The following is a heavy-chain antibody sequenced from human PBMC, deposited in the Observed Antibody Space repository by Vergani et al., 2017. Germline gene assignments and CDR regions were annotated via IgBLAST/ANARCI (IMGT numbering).Heavy chain of an antibody. D-gene: IGHD1-26*01. J-gene: IGHJ5*02. V-gene: IGHV3-74*01. CDR1: GFIFSNYW. CDR2: IHSDGST. Sequence: EVQLVESGGGLVQPGGSLRLSCAASGFIFSNYWMHWVRQAPGKGLVWVSRIHSDGSTRYADSVKGRFTISRDNAKNTLYLQMNSLRVEDTAVYYCTSDRYSGTFYEYQFDLWGQGTLVTVSS. CDR3: TSDRYSGTFYEYQFDL.